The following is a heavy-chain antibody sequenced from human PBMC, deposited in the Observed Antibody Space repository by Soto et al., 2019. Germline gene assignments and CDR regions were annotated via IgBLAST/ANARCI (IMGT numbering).Heavy chain of an antibody. Sequence: VYGSSYGDPYWSWVRQSSGKGLEWLGEIKHRGIATYNPTLNGRLDMSLDPSKKEFSLRMHSVTAADTAIYYCARTPMIRGVTEGFDFWGQGTLVTVSS. CDR1: GSSYGDPY. D-gene: IGHD3-10*01. J-gene: IGHJ4*02. V-gene: IGHV4-34*01. CDR2: IKHRGIA. CDR3: ARTPMIRGVTEGFDF.